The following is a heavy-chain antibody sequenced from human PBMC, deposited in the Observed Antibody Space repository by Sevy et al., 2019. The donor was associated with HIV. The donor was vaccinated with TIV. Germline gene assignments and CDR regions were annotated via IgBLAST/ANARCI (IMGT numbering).Heavy chain of an antibody. V-gene: IGHV3-30*18. J-gene: IGHJ4*01. CDR1: GFTFSSYG. CDR3: AKDSGWELKLGLYFDX. Sequence: GGSLRLSCAASGFTFSSYGMHWVRQAPGKGLEWVAVISYDGSNKYYADSVKGRFTISRDNSKNTLYLQMNSLRAEDTAVHYCAKDSGWELKLGLYFDXXGXGTLVTVSS. D-gene: IGHD1-26*01. CDR2: ISYDGSNK.